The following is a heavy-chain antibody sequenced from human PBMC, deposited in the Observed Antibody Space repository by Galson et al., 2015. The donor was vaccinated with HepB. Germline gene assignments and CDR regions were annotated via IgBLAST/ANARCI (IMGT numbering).Heavy chain of an antibody. CDR2: IIPIFGTA. Sequence: SVKVSCKASGGTFSSYAISWVRQAPGQGLEWMGGIIPIFGTANYAQKFQGRVTITADESTSTAYMELSSLRSEDTAVYYCARLRRSAVVVTARSTVPWFDPWGQGTLVTVSS. V-gene: IGHV1-69*13. D-gene: IGHD2-21*02. CDR3: ARLRRSAVVVTARSTVPWFDP. CDR1: GGTFSSYA. J-gene: IGHJ5*02.